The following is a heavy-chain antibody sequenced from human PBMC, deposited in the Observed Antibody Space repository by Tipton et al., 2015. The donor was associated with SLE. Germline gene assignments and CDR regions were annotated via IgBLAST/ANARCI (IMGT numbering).Heavy chain of an antibody. D-gene: IGHD6-13*01. J-gene: IGHJ4*02. Sequence: SLRLSCAASGFTFSSYSMNWVRQAPGKGLEWVSSISSSSSYIYYADSVKGRFTISRDNAKNSLYLQMNSLRAEDTAVYYCARGGGRQQLVKNYFDYWGQGTLVTVSS. CDR1: GFTFSSYS. CDR3: ARGGGRQQLVKNYFDY. CDR2: ISSSSSYI. V-gene: IGHV3-21*01.